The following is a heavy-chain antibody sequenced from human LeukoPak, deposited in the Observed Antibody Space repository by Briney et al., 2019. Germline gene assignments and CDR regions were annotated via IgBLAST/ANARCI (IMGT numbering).Heavy chain of an antibody. J-gene: IGHJ3*02. Sequence: SETLSLTCTVSGGSISSYYWSWIRQPPGKGLEWIGYIYYSGSTNYNPSLKSRVTISVDTSKNQFSLKLSSVTAADTAVYYCARGSIAARNDAFDTWGQRTIVTVSS. V-gene: IGHV4-59*01. CDR1: GGSISSYY. CDR3: ARGSIAARNDAFDT. CDR2: IYYSGST. D-gene: IGHD6-6*01.